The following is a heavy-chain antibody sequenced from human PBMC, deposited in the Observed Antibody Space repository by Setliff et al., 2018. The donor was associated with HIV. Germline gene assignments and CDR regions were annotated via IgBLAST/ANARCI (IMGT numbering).Heavy chain of an antibody. CDR3: ARQRGGRVTIFGVSGGWFDP. V-gene: IGHV4-61*08. Sequence: KTSETLSLTCTVSGDSISGGGYFWSWVRQHPGKGLEWIGDIFYTGSTNYNPSLKSRVTISIDTSKNQFSLKLSSVTAADTAVYYCARQRGGRVTIFGVSGGWFDPWGQGTLVTVSS. CDR2: IFYTGST. J-gene: IGHJ5*02. D-gene: IGHD3-3*01. CDR1: GDSISGGGYF.